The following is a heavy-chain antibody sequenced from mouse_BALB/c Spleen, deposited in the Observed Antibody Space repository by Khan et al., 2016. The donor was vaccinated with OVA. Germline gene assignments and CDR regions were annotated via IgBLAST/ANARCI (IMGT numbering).Heavy chain of an antibody. Sequence: EVQLQESGAELVRPGALVKLSCKASGFNIKDYYIHWVKQRPEQGLEWIGGIDPENGNTIYDPKFQGKASITADTSSKTAYLQLSSLTSEDTAVYYCTRDGYSPWFAYWGQGTLVTVSA. CDR1: GFNIKDYY. V-gene: IGHV14-1*02. CDR2: IDPENGNT. J-gene: IGHJ3*01. CDR3: TRDGYSPWFAY. D-gene: IGHD2-3*01.